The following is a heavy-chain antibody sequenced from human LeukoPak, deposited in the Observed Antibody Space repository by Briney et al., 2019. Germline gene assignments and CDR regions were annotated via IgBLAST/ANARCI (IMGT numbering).Heavy chain of an antibody. V-gene: IGHV3-30*04. J-gene: IGHJ6*02. D-gene: IGHD2-21*02. CDR2: ISYDGSNK. CDR1: GFTFSSYA. CDR3: ARVRTAYCGSDCSKRSYYYGMDV. Sequence: GGSLRLSCAASGFTFSSYAMHWVRQAPGKGLEWVAVISYDGSNKYYADSVKGRFTISRDNSKNTLFLQMNSLRAEDTAVYYCARVRTAYCGSDCSKRSYYYGMDVWGQGTTVTVSS.